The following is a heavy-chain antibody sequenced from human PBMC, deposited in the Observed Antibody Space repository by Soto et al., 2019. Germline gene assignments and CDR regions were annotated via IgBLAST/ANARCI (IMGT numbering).Heavy chain of an antibody. CDR1: GDSVSSNSAA. J-gene: IGHJ6*02. CDR2: TYYRSKWYN. Sequence: PSQTLSLTCAISGDSVSSNSAAWNWIRQSPSRGLEWLGRTYYRSKWYNDYAVSVKSRITINPDTSKNQFSLQLNSVTPEDTAVYYCARAIVGATTAYYYYYGMDVWGPGTTVTVSS. V-gene: IGHV6-1*01. D-gene: IGHD1-26*01. CDR3: ARAIVGATTAYYYYYGMDV.